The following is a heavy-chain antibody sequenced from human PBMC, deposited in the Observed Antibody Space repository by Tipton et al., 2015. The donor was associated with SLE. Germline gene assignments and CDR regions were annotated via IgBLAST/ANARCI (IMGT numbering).Heavy chain of an antibody. J-gene: IGHJ4*02. Sequence: TLSLTCTVSGGSISSYYWSWIRQPPGKGLEWIGYIYYSGSTYYNPSLKSRVTISVDTSKNQFSLKLSSVTAADTAVYYCARHSLAGASFGYWGQGTLVTVSS. CDR1: GGSISSYY. D-gene: IGHD2-15*01. CDR2: IYYSGST. V-gene: IGHV4-59*08. CDR3: ARHSLAGASFGY.